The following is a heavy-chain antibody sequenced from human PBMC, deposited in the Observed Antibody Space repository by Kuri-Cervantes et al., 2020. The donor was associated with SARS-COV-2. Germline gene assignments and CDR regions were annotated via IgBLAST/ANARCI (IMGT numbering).Heavy chain of an antibody. J-gene: IGHJ4*02. CDR3: ARRGAVAGTVPFFDY. D-gene: IGHD6-19*01. V-gene: IGHV4-39*01. CDR1: GVSISSSSYY. CDR2: IYYSGST. Sequence: SETLTLTCTVSGVSISSSSYYWGWIRQPPGKGLEWIGSIYYSGSTYYNSSLKSRVTISVDTSKNQFSLKLSSVTAADTAVYYCARRGAVAGTVPFFDYWGQGTLVTVSS.